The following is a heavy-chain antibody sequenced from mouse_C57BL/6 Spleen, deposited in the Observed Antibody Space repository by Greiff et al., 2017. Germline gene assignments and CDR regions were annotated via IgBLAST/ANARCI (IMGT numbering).Heavy chain of an antibody. CDR3: AGSFRTGSSYLDD. CDR2: INPNYGTT. D-gene: IGHD1-1*01. Sequence: EVQLQQSGPELVKPGASVKISCKASGYSFTDYNMNWVKQSHGKSLEWIGVINPNYGTTSYNQKFKGKATLTVDQSSSTAYLQLNSLTSEDSAVYYCAGSFRTGSSYLDDWGQGTTLTVSS. CDR1: GYSFTDYN. J-gene: IGHJ2*01. V-gene: IGHV1-39*01.